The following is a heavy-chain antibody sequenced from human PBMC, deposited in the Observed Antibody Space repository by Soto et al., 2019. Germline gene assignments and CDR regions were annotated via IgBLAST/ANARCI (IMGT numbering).Heavy chain of an antibody. V-gene: IGHV3-23*01. CDR3: AKDHRGGPPAFSEIVVVPAAILGWFDP. D-gene: IGHD2-2*01. Sequence: GGSLRLSCAASGFTFSSYAMSWVRQAPGKGLEWVSAISGSGGSTYYADSVKGRFTISRDNSKNTLYLQMNSLRAEDTAVYYCAKDHRGGPPAFSEIVVVPAAILGWFDPWGQGTLVTVSS. J-gene: IGHJ5*02. CDR2: ISGSGGST. CDR1: GFTFSSYA.